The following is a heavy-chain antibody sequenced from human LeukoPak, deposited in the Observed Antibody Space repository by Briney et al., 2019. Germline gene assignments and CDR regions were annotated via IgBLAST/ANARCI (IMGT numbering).Heavy chain of an antibody. V-gene: IGHV1-46*01. CDR3: ARVRFMRYDSSLGY. Sequence: GASVKVSCKVSGYTLTELSMHWVRQAPGKGLEWMGIINPSGGSTSYAQKFQGRVTMTRDMSTSTVYMELSSLRSEDTAVYYCARVRFMRYDSSLGYWGQGTLVTVSS. CDR2: INPSGGST. J-gene: IGHJ4*02. CDR1: GYTLTELS. D-gene: IGHD3-22*01.